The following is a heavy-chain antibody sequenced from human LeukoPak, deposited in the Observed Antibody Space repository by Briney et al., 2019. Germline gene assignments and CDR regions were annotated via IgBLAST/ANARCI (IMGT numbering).Heavy chain of an antibody. CDR1: GGSISSGDYY. CDR2: VSDRGGT. CDR3: ATNALLVPSTFDS. Sequence: PSETLSLTCTVSGGSISSGDYYWSWIRQPPGKQMEWIGFVSDRGGTTYNPSLRSRVNISLDTSQNQFSLKVTSVTAADTAVYYCATNALLVPSTFDSWGRGTLVIVSS. D-gene: IGHD6-6*01. V-gene: IGHV4-61*08. J-gene: IGHJ4*02.